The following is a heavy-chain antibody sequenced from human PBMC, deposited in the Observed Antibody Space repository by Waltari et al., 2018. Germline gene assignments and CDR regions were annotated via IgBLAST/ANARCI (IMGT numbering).Heavy chain of an antibody. CDR2: MNPNSVNT. D-gene: IGHD3-22*01. CDR1: GYTFTSYD. J-gene: IGHJ4*02. Sequence: QVQLVQSGAEVKKPGASVKVSCKASGYTFTSYDINWVRQATGQGLEWMGWMNPNSVNTVKAQKFQGRVTMTRKTSISTAYMERSSLRSEDTAVYYCARGAGGIVVDLFDYWGQGTLVTVSS. CDR3: ARGAGGIVVDLFDY. V-gene: IGHV1-8*01.